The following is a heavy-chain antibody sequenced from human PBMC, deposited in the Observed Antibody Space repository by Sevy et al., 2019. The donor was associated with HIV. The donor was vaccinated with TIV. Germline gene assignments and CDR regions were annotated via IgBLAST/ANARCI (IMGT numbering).Heavy chain of an antibody. J-gene: IGHJ6*02. V-gene: IGHV3-7*01. CDR1: GFTFSSYW. CDR3: ARGGIQLWADYYGMDV. D-gene: IGHD5-18*01. Sequence: GGSLRLSFAASGFTFSSYWMSWVRQAPGKGLEWVANIKQDGSEKYYVDSVKGRFTISRDNAKNSLYLQMNSLRAEDTAVYYCARGGIQLWADYYGMDVWGQGTTVTVSS. CDR2: IKQDGSEK.